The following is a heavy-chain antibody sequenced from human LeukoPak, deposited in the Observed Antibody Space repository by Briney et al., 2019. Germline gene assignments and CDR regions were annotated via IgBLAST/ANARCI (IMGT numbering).Heavy chain of an antibody. J-gene: IGHJ3*02. D-gene: IGHD2-2*01. CDR2: IYYSGST. V-gene: IGHV4-39*01. CDR3: ARWKEYQLLNAFDI. CDR1: GGSISSSSYY. Sequence: SETLSLTCTVSGGSISSSSYYWCWIRQPPGKGLEWIGSIYYSGSTYYNPSLKSRVTISVDTSKNQFSLKLSSVTAADTAVYYCARWKEYQLLNAFDIWGQGTMVTVSS.